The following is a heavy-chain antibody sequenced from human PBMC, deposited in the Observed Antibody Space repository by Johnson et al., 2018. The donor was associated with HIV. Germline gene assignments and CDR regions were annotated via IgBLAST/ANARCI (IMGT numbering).Heavy chain of an antibody. J-gene: IGHJ3*01. D-gene: IGHD6-13*01. V-gene: IGHV3-23*04. CDR3: ARDGKYSSIGPDAFDV. Sequence: VQLVESGGGVVQPERSLRLSCAASVFTFSSYAMSWVRQAPGKGLEWVSAISGSGGTPAYAASVKGRFTISRDNSKNTLYLQMNSLRPEDTTVYFCARDGKYSSIGPDAFDVWGQGTMVAVSS. CDR2: ISGSGGTP. CDR1: VFTFSSYA.